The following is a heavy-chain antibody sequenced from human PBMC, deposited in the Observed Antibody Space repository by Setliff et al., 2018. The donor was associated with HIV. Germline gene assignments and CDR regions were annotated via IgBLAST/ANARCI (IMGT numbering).Heavy chain of an antibody. Sequence: SETLSLTCTVSGGSISSGSYYWSWIRQPAGKGLEWIGRIYTSGSTNYNPSLKSRVTISVDTSKNQFSLKLSSVTAADTAVYYCAMTHYYDSSGYYRDYWGQGTLVTVSS. J-gene: IGHJ4*02. V-gene: IGHV4-61*02. CDR1: GGSISSGSYY. CDR2: IYTSGST. D-gene: IGHD3-22*01. CDR3: AMTHYYDSSGYYRDY.